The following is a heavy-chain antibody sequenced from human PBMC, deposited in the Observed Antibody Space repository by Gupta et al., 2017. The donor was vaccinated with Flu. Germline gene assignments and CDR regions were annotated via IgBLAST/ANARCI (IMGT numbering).Heavy chain of an antibody. D-gene: IGHD3-22*01. CDR2: IIPIFGTA. CDR1: GGTFSSYA. Sequence: QVQLVQSGAEVKKPGSSVKVSCKASGGTFSSYAISWVRQATGQGLEWMGGIIPIFGTANYAQKFQGRVTITADESTSTAYMELSSLRSEDTAVYYCARPNANYYDSSGYYFLDYWGQGTLVTVSS. J-gene: IGHJ4*02. CDR3: ARPNANYYDSSGYYFLDY. V-gene: IGHV1-69*01.